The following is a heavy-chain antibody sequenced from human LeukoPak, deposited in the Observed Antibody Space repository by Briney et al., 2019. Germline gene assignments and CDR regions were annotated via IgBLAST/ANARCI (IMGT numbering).Heavy chain of an antibody. CDR1: GFTFSSYA. D-gene: IGHD6-19*01. Sequence: GGSLRLSCAASGFTFSSYAMHWARQAPGKGLEWVAVISYDGSNKYYADSVKGRFTISRDNSKNTLYLQMNSLRAEDTAVYYCASSGSGWYISWFDPWGQGTLVTVSS. CDR2: ISYDGSNK. V-gene: IGHV3-30*04. CDR3: ASSGSGWYISWFDP. J-gene: IGHJ5*02.